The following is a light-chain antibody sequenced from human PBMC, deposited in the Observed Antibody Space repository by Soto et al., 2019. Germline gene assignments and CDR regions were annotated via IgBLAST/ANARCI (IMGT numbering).Light chain of an antibody. V-gene: IGKV1-5*01. CDR2: GAS. CDR1: QSVTSR. CDR3: QQYNSYSLT. Sequence: DIQMTQSPSTLSASVGDRVTITCRASQSVTSRLAWYQQKTEKAPKLLIYGASNLESGVPSRFSGSGSGTEFTLTISSLQPDDFATSYCQQYNSYSLTFGGGTTVEIK. J-gene: IGKJ4*01.